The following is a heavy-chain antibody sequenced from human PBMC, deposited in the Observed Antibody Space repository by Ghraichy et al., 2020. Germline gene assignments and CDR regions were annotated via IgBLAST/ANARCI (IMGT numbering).Heavy chain of an antibody. D-gene: IGHD2-2*01. CDR1: GGSFSAYY. V-gene: IGHV4-34*01. Sequence: SETLSLTCAVYGGSFSAYYWSWIRQPPGAGLEWIGEINHRGKTNYNPSLKSRVTISVDTSKNQVSLQLTSMTAADTAVYYCARVLTDTSCYGPWGQGTLVTVSS. CDR3: ARVLTDTSCYGP. CDR2: INHRGKT. J-gene: IGHJ5*02.